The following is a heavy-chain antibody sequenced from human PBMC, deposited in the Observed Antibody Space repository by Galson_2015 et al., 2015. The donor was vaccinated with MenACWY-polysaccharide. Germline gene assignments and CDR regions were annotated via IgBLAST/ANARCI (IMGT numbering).Heavy chain of an antibody. CDR1: GDSVSSNSAA. CDR2: TYYRSKWYD. D-gene: IGHD5/OR15-5a*01. J-gene: IGHJ4*02. Sequence: CAISGDSVSSNSAAWNWIRQSPSRGLEWLGRTYYRSKWYDDYAVSVKSRITINPDTSKNQFSLQLHSVTPEDTAVYYCARTSFQSQVYYFDSWGQGTVVTVSS. V-gene: IGHV6-1*01. CDR3: ARTSFQSQVYYFDS.